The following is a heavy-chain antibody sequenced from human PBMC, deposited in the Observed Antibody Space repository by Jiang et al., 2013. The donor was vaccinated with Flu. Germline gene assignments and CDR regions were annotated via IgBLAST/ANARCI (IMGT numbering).Heavy chain of an antibody. J-gene: IGHJ4*02. CDR2: IYWNDDK. CDR3: AHRLSSGWTLDY. CDR1: GFSLRTTGLG. D-gene: IGHD6-19*01. V-gene: IGHV2-5*01. Sequence: KPTQTLTLTCTFSGFSLRTTGLGVGWIRQPPGKALEWLALIYWNDDKRFSPSLKSRLTIIKDTSKNQVVLTMTNMDPVDTATYYCAHRLSSGWTLDYWGQGTLVTVSS.